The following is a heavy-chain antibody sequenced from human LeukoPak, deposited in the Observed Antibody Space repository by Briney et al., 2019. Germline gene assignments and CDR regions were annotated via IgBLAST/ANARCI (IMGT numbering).Heavy chain of an antibody. CDR1: GFTFSCYA. J-gene: IGHJ4*02. CDR2: ISGSGGST. V-gene: IGHV3-23*01. D-gene: IGHD3-3*01. Sequence: PGGSLRLSCAASGFTFSCYAMSWVRQAPGKGLEWVTAISGSGGSTYYADSVKGRFTISRDNSKNTLYLQMNSLRAEDTAVYYCAKVRYTIFGVVTNFDYWGQGTLATVSS. CDR3: AKVRYTIFGVVTNFDY.